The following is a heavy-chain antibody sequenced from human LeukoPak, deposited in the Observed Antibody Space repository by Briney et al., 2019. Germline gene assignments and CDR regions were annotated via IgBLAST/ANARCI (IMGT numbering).Heavy chain of an antibody. V-gene: IGHV4-34*01. CDR3: ARETLQQLLFDY. CDR1: GGSFSGYY. D-gene: IGHD6-13*01. J-gene: IGHJ4*02. Sequence: SETLSLTCAVYGGSFSGYYWSWIRQPPGKGLEWIGEINHSVSTNYNPSLKSRVTISVDTSKNQFSLKLSSVTAADTAVYYCARETLQQLLFDYWGQGTLVTVSS. CDR2: INHSVST.